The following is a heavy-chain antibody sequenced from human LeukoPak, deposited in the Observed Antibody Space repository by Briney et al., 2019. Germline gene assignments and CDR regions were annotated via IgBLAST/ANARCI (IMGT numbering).Heavy chain of an antibody. CDR3: AKSRIVDHRGYFDY. CDR1: GFPFGSYP. CDR2: IGTTDDT. V-gene: IGHV3-23*01. J-gene: IGHJ4*02. Sequence: GSLRLSCVASGFPFGSYPMTWVRQSPVKGLEWVSTIGTTDDTYYADSVKGRFTTSRDNCKDTLYLQMHSLGAEDTAIYYCAKSRIVDHRGYFDYWGQGTLVTVSS. D-gene: IGHD2-15*01.